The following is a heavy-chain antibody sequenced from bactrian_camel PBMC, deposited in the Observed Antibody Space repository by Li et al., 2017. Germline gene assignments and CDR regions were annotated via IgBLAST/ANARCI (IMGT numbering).Heavy chain of an antibody. J-gene: IGHJ4*01. D-gene: IGHD3*01. Sequence: HVQLVESGGGSVQAGGSLKLSCAAPGYVFPPCGMAWFRQAPGKEREGVGFIDSDGHTSYADFEKGRFNISRDNAKNTLYLQMNSLKPEDTAMYYCAAGRIWSARDPCTPPPYTYWGQGTQVTVS. CDR3: AAGRIWSARDPCTPPPYTY. CDR2: IDSDGHT. CDR1: GYVFPPCG. V-gene: IGHV3S53*01.